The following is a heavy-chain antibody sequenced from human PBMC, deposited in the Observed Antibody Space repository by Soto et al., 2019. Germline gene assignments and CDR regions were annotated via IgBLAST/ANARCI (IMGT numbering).Heavy chain of an antibody. CDR3: AALIYSGYGHYMDV. Sequence: ASVKVSCKASGFTFTSSAMQWVRQARGQRLEWIGWIVVGSGNTNYAQKFQERVTITRDMSTSTAYMELSSLRSEDTAVYYCAALIYSGYGHYMDVWGKGTTVTVSS. V-gene: IGHV1-58*02. CDR2: IVVGSGNT. D-gene: IGHD5-12*01. CDR1: GFTFTSSA. J-gene: IGHJ6*03.